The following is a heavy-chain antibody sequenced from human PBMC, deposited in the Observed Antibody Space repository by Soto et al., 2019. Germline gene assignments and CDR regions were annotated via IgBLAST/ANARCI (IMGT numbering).Heavy chain of an antibody. D-gene: IGHD2-15*01. J-gene: IGHJ6*02. V-gene: IGHV1-24*01. CDR1: GYTLTELS. CDR2: FDPEDGET. Sequence: QVQLVQSGAEVKKPGASVKVSCKVSGYTLTELSMHWVRQAPGKGLEWMGGFDPEDGETIYAQKFQGRVTMTEDTSTDTAYMELSSLRSEDTAVDYCATVGGYGSGGSCYGGGDYYYYGMDVWGQGTTVTVSS. CDR3: ATVGGYGSGGSCYGGGDYYYYGMDV.